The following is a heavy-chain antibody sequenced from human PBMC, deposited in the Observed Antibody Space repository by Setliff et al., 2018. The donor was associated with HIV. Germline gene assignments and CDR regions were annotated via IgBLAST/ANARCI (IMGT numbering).Heavy chain of an antibody. J-gene: IGHJ6*03. CDR1: GASFSDYY. D-gene: IGHD6-13*01. Sequence: SETLSLTCAVYGASFSDYYWTWIRQPPGKGLEWIGENNHSGNTNYNPSLKSRVTISVDTSKNQFSLRMNSVTAADTAVYYCARGDREQLESIHGGVYHYCMDVWGKGTTVTVSS. CDR3: ARGDREQLESIHGGVYHYCMDV. CDR2: NNHSGNT. V-gene: IGHV4-34*01.